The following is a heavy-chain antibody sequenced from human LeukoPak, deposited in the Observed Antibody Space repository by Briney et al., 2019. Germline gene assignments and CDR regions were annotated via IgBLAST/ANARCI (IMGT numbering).Heavy chain of an antibody. CDR2: IRYDGSNK. D-gene: IGHD2-2*01. Sequence: GSLRLSCAASGFTFSSYGMHWVRQAPGKGLEWVAFIRYDGSNKYYADSVKGRFTISRDNSKNTLYLQMNSLRAEDTAVYYCAKGLYCSSTSCAMDYWGQGTLVTVSS. CDR3: AKGLYCSSTSCAMDY. CDR1: GFTFSSYG. V-gene: IGHV3-30*02. J-gene: IGHJ4*02.